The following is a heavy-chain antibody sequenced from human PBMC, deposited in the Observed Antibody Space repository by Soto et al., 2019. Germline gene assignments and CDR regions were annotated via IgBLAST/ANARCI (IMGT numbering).Heavy chain of an antibody. J-gene: IGHJ6*02. V-gene: IGHV3-33*01. D-gene: IGHD6-13*01. CDR2: IWYDGSNK. CDR3: ARDGSSNHYYYYGMDV. Sequence: ESGGGVVQPGRSPRLSCAASGFTFSSYGMHWVRQAPGKGLEWVAVIWYDGSNKYYADSVKGRFTISRDNSKNTLYLQMNSLRAEDTAVYYCARDGSSNHYYYYGMDVWGQGTTVTVSS. CDR1: GFTFSSYG.